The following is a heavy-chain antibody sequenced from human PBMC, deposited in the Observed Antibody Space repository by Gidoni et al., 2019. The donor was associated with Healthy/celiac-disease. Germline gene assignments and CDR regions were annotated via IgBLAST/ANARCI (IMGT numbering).Heavy chain of an antibody. D-gene: IGHD1-1*01. CDR2: ISRSSSYI. J-gene: IGHJ4*02. Sequence: EVQLVESGGGLVKPGGSLRLSCAASGFTFSSYSMNWVRQAPGKGLEWVSSISRSSSYIYYADSVKGRFTISRDNAKNSLYLQMNSLRAEDTAVYYCAAEWERGTLWGQGTLVTVSS. CDR3: AAEWERGTL. V-gene: IGHV3-21*01. CDR1: GFTFSSYS.